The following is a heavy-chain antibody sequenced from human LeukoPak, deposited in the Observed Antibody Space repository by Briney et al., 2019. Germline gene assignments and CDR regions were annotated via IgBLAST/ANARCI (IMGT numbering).Heavy chain of an antibody. CDR1: GFTFSNDW. Sequence: GGSLRLSCAASGFTFSNDWMSWVRQAPGKGLEWVANIKQDGSEKYYVDSVKGRFTISRDNAKNSLYLQMNSLRAEDTAVYYCARDQVSIAAAALDYWGQGTLVTVSS. D-gene: IGHD6-13*01. CDR2: IKQDGSEK. J-gene: IGHJ4*02. V-gene: IGHV3-7*04. CDR3: ARDQVSIAAAALDY.